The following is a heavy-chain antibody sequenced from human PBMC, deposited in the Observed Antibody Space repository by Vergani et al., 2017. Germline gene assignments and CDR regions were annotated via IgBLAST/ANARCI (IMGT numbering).Heavy chain of an antibody. CDR3: ARGLWHGVWFGELDWFDP. CDR2: IYYSGST. Sequence: QLQLQESGPGLVKPSETLSFTCTVSGGSISSSSYYWGWIRQPPGKGLEWIGSIYYSGSTYYNPSLKSRVTISVDTSKNQFSLKLSSVTAADTAVYYCARGLWHGVWFGELDWFDPWGQGTLVTVSS. V-gene: IGHV4-39*07. D-gene: IGHD3-10*01. CDR1: GGSISSSSYY. J-gene: IGHJ5*02.